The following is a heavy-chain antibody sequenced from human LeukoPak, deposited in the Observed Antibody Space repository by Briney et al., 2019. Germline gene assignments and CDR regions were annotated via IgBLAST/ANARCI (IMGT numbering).Heavy chain of an antibody. CDR2: IIPIFGTA. V-gene: IGHV1-69*13. Sequence: SVKVSCKASGGTFSSYAISWVRQAPGQGLEWMGGIIPIFGTANYAQKFQGRVTITADESTSTAYMELSSLRSEDTAVYYCAGGTAANFVAYYYYYYMDVWGKGTTVTISS. CDR1: GGTFSSYA. J-gene: IGHJ6*03. D-gene: IGHD2-2*01. CDR3: AGGTAANFVAYYYYYYMDV.